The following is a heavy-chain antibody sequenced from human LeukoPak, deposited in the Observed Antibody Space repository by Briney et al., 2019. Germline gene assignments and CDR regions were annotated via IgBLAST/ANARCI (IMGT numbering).Heavy chain of an antibody. D-gene: IGHD1-1*01. CDR3: AKGSGTTMGLFDL. J-gene: IGHJ2*01. CDR1: GGSFSGYF. Sequence: SETLSLTCGVYGGSFSGYFWSWIRQPPGKGPEWIGEIDHSGITNYNPSLESRVTISVDTSKNQFSLRLTSVTAADTAVYYCAKGSGTTMGLFDLWGRGTLVTVS. CDR2: IDHSGIT. V-gene: IGHV4-34*01.